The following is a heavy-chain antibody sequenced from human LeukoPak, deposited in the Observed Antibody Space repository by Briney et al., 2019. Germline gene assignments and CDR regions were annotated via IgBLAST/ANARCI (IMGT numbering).Heavy chain of an antibody. J-gene: IGHJ3*02. CDR3: ARELPRIGGQTDASDI. CDR2: SKNDGSNT. D-gene: IGHD3-16*01. CDR1: GLTSSGDW. V-gene: IGHV3-74*01. Sequence: GGSLRLSCALSGLTSSGDWMHWVRHAPGKGMVWVSRSKNDGSNTSYAASVKGRFTISRDNAKNTLYLQMNSLRAEDTAVYYCARELPRIGGQTDASDIWGQGTMVTVS.